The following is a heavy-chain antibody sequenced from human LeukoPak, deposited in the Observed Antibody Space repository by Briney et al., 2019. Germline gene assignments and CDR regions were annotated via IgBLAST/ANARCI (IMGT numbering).Heavy chain of an antibody. CDR2: IYSGGNT. V-gene: IGHV4-39*07. J-gene: IGHJ4*02. CDR1: DGSINSDTYY. Sequence: SETLSLTCSVSDGSINSDTYYWGWIRQPPGKGLEWIASIYSGGNTFHNPSLKSRVTISLDTSKNQFSLKLTSVTAADTAVYYCARDQRSLFDVWGQGSLVTVSS. CDR3: ARDQRSLFDV. D-gene: IGHD1-26*01.